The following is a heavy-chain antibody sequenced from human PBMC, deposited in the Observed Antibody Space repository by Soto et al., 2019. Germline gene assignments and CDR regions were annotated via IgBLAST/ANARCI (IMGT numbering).Heavy chain of an antibody. V-gene: IGHV6-1*01. CDR3: AKGDKLGAKTGDAFAP. D-gene: IGHD7-27*01. J-gene: IGHJ5*02. CDR2: TYFRSKWYN. Sequence: SHSLSLTCAFSGDSVASNSASCNGKRKCRSRDLEWLGRTYFRSKWYNDYAVSVKSRIIINPDTSNYLFSLQLNYVTPEDTAVYLAAKGDKLGAKTGDAFAPWGSGTKVTVSS. CDR1: GDSVASNSAS.